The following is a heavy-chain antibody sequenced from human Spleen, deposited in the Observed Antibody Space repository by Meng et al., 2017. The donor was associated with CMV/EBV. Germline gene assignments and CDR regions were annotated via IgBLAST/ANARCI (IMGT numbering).Heavy chain of an antibody. Sequence: ASVKVSCKSSGYTFTGYYMHWVRQAPGQGLEWMGWINPNSGGINYSQKFQGRVTLTRDTSISTAYMDLSSLRSDDTAVYYCARTRAARGQKFYGMDVWGQGTTVTVSS. CDR1: GYTFTGYY. CDR2: INPNSGGI. CDR3: ARTRAARGQKFYGMDV. V-gene: IGHV1-2*02. J-gene: IGHJ6*02. D-gene: IGHD6-13*01.